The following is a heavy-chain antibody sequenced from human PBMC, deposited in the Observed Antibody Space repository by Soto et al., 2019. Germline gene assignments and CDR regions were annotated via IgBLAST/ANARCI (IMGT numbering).Heavy chain of an antibody. V-gene: IGHV4-59*01. CDR1: GCSICRYY. CDR2: IYNSGST. J-gene: IGHJ4*01. CDR3: ARLYTYGLFYFDY. Sequence: SETLSLTCTFSGCSICRYYLILLRPPPGKRLEWIGYIYNSGSTDYNPSLKSRVTISVDTSKDQFSLKLSSATAADTAVYYCARLYTYGLFYFDYWGRGTLVTVSS. D-gene: IGHD5-18*01.